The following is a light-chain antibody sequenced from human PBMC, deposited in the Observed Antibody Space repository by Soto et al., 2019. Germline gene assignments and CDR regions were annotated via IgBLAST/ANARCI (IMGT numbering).Light chain of an antibody. CDR3: AAWDASLSACV. Sequence: QSVLTQPPSASGTAEQVVTMSCSGGDSNIGSNSVYWYQHLPRMAPKLLIYYNNQRPSGVPDRFSGSRSGTSASLAIVGLRSEDEAVYYCAAWDASLSACVFGNGTKVTVL. CDR1: DSNIGSNS. J-gene: IGLJ1*01. CDR2: YNN. V-gene: IGLV1-47*02.